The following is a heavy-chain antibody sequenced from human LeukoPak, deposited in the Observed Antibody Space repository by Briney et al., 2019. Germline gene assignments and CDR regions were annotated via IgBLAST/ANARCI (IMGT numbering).Heavy chain of an antibody. CDR2: ISSSSSYI. Sequence: PGGSLRLSCAASGFTFSSYAMSWVRQAPGKGLEWVSSISSSSSYIYYADSVKGRFTISRDNAKNSLYLQMNSLRAEDTAVYYYARDPGPRVGATTGYYYYGMDVWGQGTTVTVSS. D-gene: IGHD1-26*01. CDR1: GFTFSSYA. CDR3: ARDPGPRVGATTGYYYYGMDV. V-gene: IGHV3-21*01. J-gene: IGHJ6*02.